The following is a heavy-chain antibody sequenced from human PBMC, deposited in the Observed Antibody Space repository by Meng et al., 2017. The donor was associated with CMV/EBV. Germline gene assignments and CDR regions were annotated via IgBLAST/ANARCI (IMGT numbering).Heavy chain of an antibody. CDR1: GFTFSSNY. V-gene: IGHV3-66*01. J-gene: IGHJ4*02. CDR2: IYSGGST. D-gene: IGHD7-27*01. CDR3: GRDLTGERDQ. Sequence: VRVVVSGGGLVQPGGSLRLSCAASGFTFSSNYMSWVRQAPGKGLEWVSVIYSGGSTYYADSVKGRFTISRDNAKNTLYLQMNSLRVDDSGVYYCGRDLTGERDQWGQGTLVTVSS.